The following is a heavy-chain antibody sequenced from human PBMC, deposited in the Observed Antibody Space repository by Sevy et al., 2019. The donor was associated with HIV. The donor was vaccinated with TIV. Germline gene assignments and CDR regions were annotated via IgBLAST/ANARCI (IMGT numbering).Heavy chain of an antibody. J-gene: IGHJ4*02. CDR3: ARTGISSSTPYYFDF. V-gene: IGHV5-51*01. D-gene: IGHD6-6*01. CDR2: IYPGDSDT. CDR1: GYSFRSYW. Sequence: GESLKISCKGSGYSFRSYWIGWVRQMPGKGLEWMGIIYPGDSDTRYSPSFQGQVTISAGKSINTAYLQGSSRKASDTTVDYYARTGISSSTPYYFDFWGQGTLVTVSS.